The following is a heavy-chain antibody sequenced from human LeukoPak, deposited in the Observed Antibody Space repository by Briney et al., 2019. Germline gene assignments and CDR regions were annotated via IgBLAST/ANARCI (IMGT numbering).Heavy chain of an antibody. J-gene: IGHJ4*02. D-gene: IGHD1-26*01. Sequence: EGSLRLSCAASGLTFSSYGMNWVRQAPGKGLEWVSYISSGSRTIYHADSVKGRFTISRDDAKNSLYLQMNSLRAEDTSVYYCARVQRGVGFDYWGQGTLVTVSS. CDR3: ARVQRGVGFDY. V-gene: IGHV3-48*04. CDR2: ISSGSRTI. CDR1: GLTFSSYG.